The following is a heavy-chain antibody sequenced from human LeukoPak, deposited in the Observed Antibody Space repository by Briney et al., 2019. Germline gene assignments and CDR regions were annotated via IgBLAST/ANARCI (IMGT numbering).Heavy chain of an antibody. V-gene: IGHV4-4*02. CDR3: ARVDLTVTSGAFDI. CDR1: GGSITNTNY. Sequence: SETLSLTCGVSGGSITNTNYWTWVRQPPGKGLEWIGYIYNIGNTNYNPSLRSRVTISVDTSKNQFSLKLSSVTAADTAVYYCARVDLTVTSGAFDIWGQGTVVTVSS. J-gene: IGHJ3*02. D-gene: IGHD4-17*01. CDR2: IYNIGNT.